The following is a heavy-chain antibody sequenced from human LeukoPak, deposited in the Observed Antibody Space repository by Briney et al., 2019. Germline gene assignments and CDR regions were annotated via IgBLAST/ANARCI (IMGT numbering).Heavy chain of an antibody. CDR3: ARDGVAVAGAFDY. J-gene: IGHJ4*02. CDR2: INWNGGST. D-gene: IGHD6-19*01. Sequence: GGSLRLSCAASGFTFDDYGMSWVRHAPGKGLEWVSGINWNGGSTGYADSAKGRFTISRDNAKNSLYLQMNSLRAEDTALYYCARDGVAVAGAFDYWGQGTLVTVSS. CDR1: GFTFDDYG. V-gene: IGHV3-20*04.